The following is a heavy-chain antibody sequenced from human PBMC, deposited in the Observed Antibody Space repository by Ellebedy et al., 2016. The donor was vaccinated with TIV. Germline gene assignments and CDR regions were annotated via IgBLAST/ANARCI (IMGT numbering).Heavy chain of an antibody. J-gene: IGHJ4*02. CDR3: VRRAVDF. CDR1: GFTLNNYD. Sequence: PGGSLRLSCAASGFTLNNYDMNRARQAPGKGLEWIAYISTNGAIIAYADSVKGRFTISRDNAKNSLYLQMNSLRDEDTAVYHCVRRAVDFWGPGTLVTVSS. V-gene: IGHV3-48*02. CDR2: ISTNGAII.